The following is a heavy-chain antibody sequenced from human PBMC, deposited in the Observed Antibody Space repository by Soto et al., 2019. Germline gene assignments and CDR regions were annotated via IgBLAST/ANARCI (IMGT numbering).Heavy chain of an antibody. D-gene: IGHD6-6*01. CDR3: ARRRDISSPDY. J-gene: IGHJ4*02. CDR2: IYWSDDE. Sequence: QITLKESGPTLVKPTQTLTLTCTFSGFSLSTSGEGVGWIGQPPGKPLEWLALIYWSDDERYSPSPKSRLTITKDTSKNLVVLTMTNMDPVDTATYYCARRRDISSPDYWGQGTLVTVSS. CDR1: GFSLSTSGEG. V-gene: IGHV2-5*01.